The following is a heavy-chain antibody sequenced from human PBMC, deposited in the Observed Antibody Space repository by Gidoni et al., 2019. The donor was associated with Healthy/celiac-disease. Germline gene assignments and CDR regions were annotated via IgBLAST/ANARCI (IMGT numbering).Heavy chain of an antibody. CDR3: ARDGGGDYDW. J-gene: IGHJ4*02. CDR2: IRSSSSYI. V-gene: IGHV3-21*01. Sequence: EVQLVESGGGLVKPGGSLRLSGAASGFTFSSYSMNWVRQAPGKVLEWVSSIRSSSSYIYYADSLKGRFTISRDNAKNSLYLQMNSLRAEDTAVYYCARDGGGDYDWWGQGTLVTVSS. D-gene: IGHD4-17*01. CDR1: GFTFSSYS.